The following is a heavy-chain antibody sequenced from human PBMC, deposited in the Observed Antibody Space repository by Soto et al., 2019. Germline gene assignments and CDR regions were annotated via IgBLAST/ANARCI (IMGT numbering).Heavy chain of an antibody. J-gene: IGHJ3*02. CDR1: GFTFSDFY. V-gene: IGHV3-11*06. Sequence: QVQLVESGGGLVKPGGALRLSCAASGFTFSDFYMSWIRQAPGKGLEWVSYISSSSSYTNYADSVKGRFTISRDNAKNSLYLQMNSLRAEDTAVYYCARPTEYAFDIWGQGTMVTVSS. CDR2: ISSSSSYT. CDR3: ARPTEYAFDI.